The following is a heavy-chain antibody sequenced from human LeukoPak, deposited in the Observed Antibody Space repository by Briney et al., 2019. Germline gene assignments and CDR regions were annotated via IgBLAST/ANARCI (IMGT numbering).Heavy chain of an antibody. CDR2: ISYDGSNK. Sequence: GGSLRLSCVASGFTFSYYGMHWVRQAPGKGLEWVAVISYDGSNKYYADSVKGRFTISRDNSKNTLYLQMNSLRAEDTAIYYCARVGADYSFDYWGQGTLVTVSS. CDR3: ARVGADYSFDY. CDR1: GFTFSYYG. D-gene: IGHD4/OR15-4a*01. V-gene: IGHV3-30*12. J-gene: IGHJ4*02.